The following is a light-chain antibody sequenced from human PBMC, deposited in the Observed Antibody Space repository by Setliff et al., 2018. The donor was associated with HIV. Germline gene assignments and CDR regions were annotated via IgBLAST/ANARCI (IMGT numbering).Light chain of an antibody. J-gene: IGLJ1*01. CDR2: DVS. CDR3: CSYTSSSTLV. CDR1: SSDVGGYNY. Sequence: QSVLTQPASVSGSPGQSITISCTGTSSDVGGYNYVSWYQQHPGKAPKLIIYDVSNRPSGVSNRFSGSKSGNTASLTISGLQAEDEADYYCCSYTSSSTLVVGTWTKVTV. V-gene: IGLV2-14*03.